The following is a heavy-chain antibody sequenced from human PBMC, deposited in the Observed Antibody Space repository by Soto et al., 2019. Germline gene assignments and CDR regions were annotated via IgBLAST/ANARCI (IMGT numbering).Heavy chain of an antibody. CDR3: ARGLRYFDWLLSLYYYYGMDV. Sequence: ASVKVSCKASGGTFSSYAISWVRQAPGQGLEWMGGIIPIFGTANYAQKFQGRVTITADESTSTAYMELSSLRSEDTAVYYCARGLRYFDWLLSLYYYYGMDVWGQATTVTVSS. CDR1: GGTFSSYA. J-gene: IGHJ6*02. D-gene: IGHD3-9*01. V-gene: IGHV1-69*13. CDR2: IIPIFGTA.